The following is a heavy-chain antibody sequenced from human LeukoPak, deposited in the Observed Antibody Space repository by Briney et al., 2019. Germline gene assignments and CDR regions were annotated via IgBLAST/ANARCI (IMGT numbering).Heavy chain of an antibody. CDR3: ARDGGGGNDFDY. J-gene: IGHJ4*02. D-gene: IGHD5-12*01. CDR1: GYTFTGYY. V-gene: IGHV1-2*02. CDR2: IRPTIDAT. Sequence: ASVKVSCKTSGYTFTGYYIHWVRQAPGQGLEWMASIRPTIDATNYARKFQGRVTLTRDTSTSTVDMEVSSLRSDDTAVYYCARDGGGGNDFDYWGQGTLVTVSS.